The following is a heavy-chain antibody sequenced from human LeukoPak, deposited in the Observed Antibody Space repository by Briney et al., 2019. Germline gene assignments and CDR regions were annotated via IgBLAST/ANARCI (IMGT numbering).Heavy chain of an antibody. D-gene: IGHD3-22*01. CDR2: ISGSGGST. Sequence: GGSLRLSCAASGFTFSSYAMSWVRQAPGKGLEWVSAISGSGGSTYYADSVKRRFTISRDNSKNTLYLQMNSLRAEDTAVYYCAKDQYYDSSGYDYWGQGTLVTVSS. V-gene: IGHV3-23*01. CDR3: AKDQYYDSSGYDY. CDR1: GFTFSSYA. J-gene: IGHJ4*02.